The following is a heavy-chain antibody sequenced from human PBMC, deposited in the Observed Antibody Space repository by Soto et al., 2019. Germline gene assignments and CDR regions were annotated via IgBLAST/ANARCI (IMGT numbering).Heavy chain of an antibody. D-gene: IGHD4-17*01. V-gene: IGHV4-4*02. CDR1: GGSISSSNW. CDR3: ARVPHSTVVRAPFDY. J-gene: IGHJ4*02. CDR2: IYHSGST. Sequence: QVQLQESGPGLVKPSGTLSLTCAVSGGSISSSNWWSWVRQPPGKGLEWIGEIYHSGSTNYNPSLKSRVTIPVDKSKNQFSLQLSSVTAADTAVYYCARVPHSTVVRAPFDYWGQGTLVTVSS.